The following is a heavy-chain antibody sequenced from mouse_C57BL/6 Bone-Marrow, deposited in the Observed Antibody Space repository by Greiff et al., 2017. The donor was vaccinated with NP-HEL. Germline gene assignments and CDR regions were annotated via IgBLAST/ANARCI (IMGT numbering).Heavy chain of an antibody. J-gene: IGHJ1*03. CDR3: ARFYYSNWYFDV. CDR2: IHPNSGST. Sequence: QVQLQQPGAELVKPGASVKLSCKASGYTFTSYWMHWVKQRPGQGLEWIGMIHPNSGSTNYNEKFKSKATLTVDKSSSSAYMQLSSLTSEDSAVYYCARFYYSNWYFDVWGTGTTVTVSS. V-gene: IGHV1-64*01. D-gene: IGHD2-5*01. CDR1: GYTFTSYW.